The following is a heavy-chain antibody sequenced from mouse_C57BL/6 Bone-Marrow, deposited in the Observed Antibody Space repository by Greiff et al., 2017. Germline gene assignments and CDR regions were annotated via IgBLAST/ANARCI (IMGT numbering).Heavy chain of an antibody. CDR2: INPSNGGT. V-gene: IGHV1-53*01. CDR1: GYTFTSYW. Sequence: QVHVKQSGTELVKPGASVKLSCKASGYTFTSYWMHWVKQRPGQGLEWIGNINPSNGGTNYNEKFKSKATLTVDKSSSTAYMQLSSLTSEDSAVYYCARYHCYYFDYWGQGTTLTVSS. CDR3: ARYHCYYFDY. J-gene: IGHJ2*01.